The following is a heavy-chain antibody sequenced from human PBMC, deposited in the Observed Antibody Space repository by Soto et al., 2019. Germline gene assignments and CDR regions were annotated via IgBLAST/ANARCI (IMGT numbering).Heavy chain of an antibody. CDR3: TRDTVQLYYYYYGMDV. Sequence: GGSLRLSCTASGFTFGDYAMSWFRQAPGKGLEWVGFIRSKAYGGTTEYTASVKGRFTISRDDSKSIAYLQMNSLKTEDTAVYYCTRDTVQLYYYYYGMDVWGQGTTVTVSS. J-gene: IGHJ6*02. CDR2: IRSKAYGGTT. D-gene: IGHD5-18*01. CDR1: GFTFGDYA. V-gene: IGHV3-49*01.